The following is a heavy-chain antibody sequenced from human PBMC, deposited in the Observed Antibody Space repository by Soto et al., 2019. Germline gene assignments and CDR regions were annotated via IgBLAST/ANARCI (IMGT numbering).Heavy chain of an antibody. D-gene: IGHD3-22*01. CDR1: GDSVSSNRVT. Sequence: SQTLSLTCAISGDSVSSNRVTWDWIRQSPSRGLEWLGRTYYRSKWYNDYAVSVRSRITINPDTSKNQFSLQLNSVTPDDTAVYYCARRSGYSYYYYGMDVWGQGTTVTVSS. CDR3: ARRSGYSYYYYGMDV. CDR2: TYYRSKWYN. V-gene: IGHV6-1*01. J-gene: IGHJ6*02.